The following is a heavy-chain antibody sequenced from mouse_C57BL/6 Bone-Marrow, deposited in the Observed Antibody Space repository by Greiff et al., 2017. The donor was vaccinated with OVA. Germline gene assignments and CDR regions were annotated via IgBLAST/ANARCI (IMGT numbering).Heavy chain of an antibody. Sequence: QVHVKQPGAELVKPGASVKLSCKASGYTFTSYWMHWVKQRPGQGLEWIGMIHPTSGSTNYNEKFKRKATLTVDKSSSTAYMQLSSLTSEDSAVYSCAKEKAYYSNLYAMDYWGQGTSVTVAS. V-gene: IGHV1-64*01. CDR1: GYTFTSYW. D-gene: IGHD2-5*01. CDR3: AKEKAYYSNLYAMDY. CDR2: IHPTSGST. J-gene: IGHJ4*01.